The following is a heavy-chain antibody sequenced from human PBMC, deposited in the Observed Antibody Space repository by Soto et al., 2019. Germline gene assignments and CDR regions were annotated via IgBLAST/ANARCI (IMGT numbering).Heavy chain of an antibody. CDR3: ARGLRFLEWLPDEFDP. Sequence: GASVKVSCTASGYTFTSYGISWVRQAPGQGLEWMGWISAYNGNTNYAQKLQGRVTMTTDTSTSTAYMELRSLRSDDTAVYYCARGLRFLEWLPDEFDPWGQGTLVTVSS. V-gene: IGHV1-18*01. D-gene: IGHD3-3*01. J-gene: IGHJ5*02. CDR2: ISAYNGNT. CDR1: GYTFTSYG.